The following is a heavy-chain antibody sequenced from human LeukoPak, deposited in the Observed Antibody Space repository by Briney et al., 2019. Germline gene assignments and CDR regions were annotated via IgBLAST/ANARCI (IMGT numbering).Heavy chain of an antibody. CDR3: ARDLASCAGDCYSDGFDY. CDR2: INHSGST. Sequence: PSETLSLTCAVYGGSFSGYYWSWIRQPPGKGLEWIGEINHSGSTNYNPSLKSRVTISVDTSKNQFSLKLSSVTAADTAVYYCARDLASCAGDCYSDGFDYWGQGALVTVSS. D-gene: IGHD2-21*02. J-gene: IGHJ4*02. CDR1: GGSFSGYY. V-gene: IGHV4-34*01.